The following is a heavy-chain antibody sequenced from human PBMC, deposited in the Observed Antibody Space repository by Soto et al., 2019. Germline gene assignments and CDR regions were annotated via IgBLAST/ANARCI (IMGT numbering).Heavy chain of an antibody. CDR1: GFTFSSYS. D-gene: IGHD1-1*01. V-gene: IGHV3-21*01. Sequence: EVQLVESGGGLVKPGGSLRLSCAASGFTFSSYSMNWVRQAPGKGLEWVSSISSSSSYIYYADSVKGRFTISRDNAKNSLYLQMNNLRAEDTAVYYCASFLERRSYYYYGMDVWGQGTTVTVSS. J-gene: IGHJ6*02. CDR2: ISSSSSYI. CDR3: ASFLERRSYYYYGMDV.